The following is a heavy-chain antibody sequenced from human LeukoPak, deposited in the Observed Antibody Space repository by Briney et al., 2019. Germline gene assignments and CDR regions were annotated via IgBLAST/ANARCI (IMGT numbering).Heavy chain of an antibody. V-gene: IGHV3-11*01. D-gene: IGHD2-2*01. Sequence: MTGGSLRLSCAASGFTFSDYYMSWMPQAPGEGLEWVSYISSSGNTIYYTDSVRGRFTISRDNAKNSLYLQMNSLRAEDTAVYYCARGMKVRNYYYYYYYMDVWGKGTTVTVSS. CDR2: ISSSGNTI. CDR1: GFTFSDYY. CDR3: ARGMKVRNYYYYYYYMDV. J-gene: IGHJ6*03.